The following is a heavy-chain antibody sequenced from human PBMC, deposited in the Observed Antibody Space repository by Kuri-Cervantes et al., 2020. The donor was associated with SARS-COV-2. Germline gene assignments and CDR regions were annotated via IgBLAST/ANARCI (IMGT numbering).Heavy chain of an antibody. CDR3: ATPSYYDSSGSYDAFDI. D-gene: IGHD3-22*01. V-gene: IGHV1-2*02. J-gene: IGHJ3*02. CDR1: GDTFTGDY. CDR2: NNPNSGGT. Sequence: ASLQVSCNAAGDTFTGDYMHWVRQAPGQGLVWRGWNNPNSGGTNYAQKFKGRVTMTRDTSNSTAYMELSRLRSDDTAVYYCATPSYYDSSGSYDAFDIWGQGTMVTVSS.